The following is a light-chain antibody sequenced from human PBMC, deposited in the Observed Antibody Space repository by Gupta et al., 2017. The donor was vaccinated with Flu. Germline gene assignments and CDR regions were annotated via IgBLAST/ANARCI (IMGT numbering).Light chain of an antibody. CDR1: SGDVGNYDY. CDR2: GGT. CDR3: CSYAGTFTFL. Sequence: TSGDVGNYDYVSWYQQHPGQAPKLILYGGTERPSGVPDRFSGSKSGNTASLTISGLQPEDEADYYCCSYAGTFTFLFGGGTKVTVL. J-gene: IGLJ2*01. V-gene: IGLV2-11*03.